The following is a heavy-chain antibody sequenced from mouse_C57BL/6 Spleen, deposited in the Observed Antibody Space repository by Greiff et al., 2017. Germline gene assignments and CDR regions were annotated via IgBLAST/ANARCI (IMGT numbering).Heavy chain of an antibody. CDR1: GFTFTDYY. V-gene: IGHV7-3*01. J-gene: IGHJ1*03. Sequence: EVQGVESGGGLVQPGGSLSLSCAASGFTFTDYYMSWVRQPPGKALEWLGFIRNKANGYTTEYSASVKGRLTFSRDNSQSILYLQMNALRAEDSATYYCASPNWDEGDWYFDVWGTGTTVTVSS. D-gene: IGHD4-1*01. CDR2: IRNKANGYTT. CDR3: ASPNWDEGDWYFDV.